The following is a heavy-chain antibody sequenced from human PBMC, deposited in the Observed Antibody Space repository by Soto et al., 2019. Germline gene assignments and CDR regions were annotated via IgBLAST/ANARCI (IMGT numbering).Heavy chain of an antibody. CDR3: ARVRQWLVWYYFDY. CDR2: INAGNGNT. CDR1: GYTFTSYA. V-gene: IGHV1-3*01. Sequence: ASVKVSCKASGYTFTSYAMHWVRPAPGQRLEWMGWINAGNGNTKYSQKFQGRVTITRDTSASTAYMELSSLRSEDTAVYYCARVRQWLVWYYFDYWGQGTLVTVSS. J-gene: IGHJ4*02. D-gene: IGHD6-19*01.